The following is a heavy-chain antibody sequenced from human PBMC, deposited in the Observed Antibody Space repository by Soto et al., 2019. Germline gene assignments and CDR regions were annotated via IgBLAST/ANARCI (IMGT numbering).Heavy chain of an antibody. CDR3: ARDNSSSSPFDY. Sequence: ASVKVSCKASGGTFSSYAISWVRQAPGQGLEWMGGILPIFGTANYAQKFQGRVTITADESTSTAYMELSSLRSEDTAVYYCARDNSSSSPFDYWGQGTLVTVSS. D-gene: IGHD6-6*01. CDR2: ILPIFGTA. V-gene: IGHV1-69*13. J-gene: IGHJ4*02. CDR1: GGTFSSYA.